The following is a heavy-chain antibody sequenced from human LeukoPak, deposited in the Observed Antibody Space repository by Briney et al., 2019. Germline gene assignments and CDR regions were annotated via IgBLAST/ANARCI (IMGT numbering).Heavy chain of an antibody. CDR1: GGTFSSYA. CDR3: ARAPPRGYYDY. D-gene: IGHD3-10*01. V-gene: IGHV1-2*02. CDR2: INPNSGGT. Sequence: ASVKVSCKASGGTFSSYAISWVRQAPGQGLEWMGWINPNSGGTNYARKFQGRVTMTRDTSISTAYMELSRLRSDDTAVYYCARAPPRGYYDYWGQGTLVTVSS. J-gene: IGHJ4*02.